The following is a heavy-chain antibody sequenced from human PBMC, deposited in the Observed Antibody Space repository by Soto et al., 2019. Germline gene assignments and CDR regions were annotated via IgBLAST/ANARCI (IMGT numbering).Heavy chain of an antibody. J-gene: IGHJ5*02. CDR1: GGSISSGDYY. V-gene: IGHV4-30-4*01. CDR2: IYYSGST. D-gene: IGHD3-22*01. Sequence: QVQLQESGPGLVKPSQTLSLTCTVSGGSISSGDYYWSWIRQPPGKGLEWIGYIYYSGSTYYNPSLKSRVTISVDTSKNQFSLKLSSVTAADTAVYYCAREKYYYDSSGYYPPGNWFDPWGQGTLVTVSS. CDR3: AREKYYYDSSGYYPPGNWFDP.